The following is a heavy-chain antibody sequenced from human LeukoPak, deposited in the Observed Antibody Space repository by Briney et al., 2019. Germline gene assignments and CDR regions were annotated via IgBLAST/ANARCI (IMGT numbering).Heavy chain of an antibody. CDR1: GFTFSSYG. CDR2: ISYDGSNK. V-gene: IGHV3-30*03. CDR3: ARGSGSYGGFDY. D-gene: IGHD1-26*01. Sequence: GRSLRLSCAASGFTFSSYGMHWVRQAPGKGLEWVAVISYDGSNKYYADSVKGRFTISRDNSKNTLYVQMNSLRVEDTAVYYCARGSGSYGGFDYWGQGALVTVSS. J-gene: IGHJ4*02.